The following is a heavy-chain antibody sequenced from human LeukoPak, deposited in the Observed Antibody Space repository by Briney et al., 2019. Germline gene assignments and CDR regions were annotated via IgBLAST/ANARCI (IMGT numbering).Heavy chain of an antibody. CDR1: GYTFTSYD. Sequence: ASVKVSCKASGYTFTSYDINWVRQATGQGLEWMGWMNPNSGNTGYAQKFQGRVTITRNTSISTASMELSSLRSEDTAVYYCARSGEEGGVRYFDWLFPKGDYYYYYMDVWGKGTTVTISS. CDR3: ARSGEEGGVRYFDWLFPKGDYYYYYMDV. CDR2: MNPNSGNT. D-gene: IGHD3-9*01. V-gene: IGHV1-8*03. J-gene: IGHJ6*03.